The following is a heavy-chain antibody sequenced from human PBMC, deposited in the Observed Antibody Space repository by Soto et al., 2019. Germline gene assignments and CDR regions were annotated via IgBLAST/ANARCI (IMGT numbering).Heavy chain of an antibody. CDR2: IKSKTDGGTT. V-gene: IGHV3-15*01. J-gene: IGHJ4*02. CDR3: TTEGGYDFSPDY. CDR1: GFTFSNAW. Sequence: EVQLVESGGGLVKPGGSLRLSCAASGFTFSNAWMSWVRQAPGKGLEWVGRIKSKTDGGTTDYAAPVKGRFTISRDDSKNTLYLQMNSLKTADPAVYYCTTEGGYDFSPDYWGQGTLVTVSS. D-gene: IGHD5-12*01.